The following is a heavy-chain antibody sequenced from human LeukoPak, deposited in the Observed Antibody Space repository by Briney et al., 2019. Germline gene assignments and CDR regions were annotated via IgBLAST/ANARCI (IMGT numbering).Heavy chain of an antibody. D-gene: IGHD3-16*02. Sequence: PSETLSLTCAVYGGSFSGYYWSWIRQPPGKGLEWIGEIYHSGSTNYNPSLKSRVTISVDKSKNQFSLKLSSVTAADTAVYYCARGGDYVWGSYRLEYYFDYWGQGTLVTVSS. CDR3: ARGGDYVWGSYRLEYYFDY. J-gene: IGHJ4*02. V-gene: IGHV4-34*01. CDR1: GGSFSGYY. CDR2: IYHSGST.